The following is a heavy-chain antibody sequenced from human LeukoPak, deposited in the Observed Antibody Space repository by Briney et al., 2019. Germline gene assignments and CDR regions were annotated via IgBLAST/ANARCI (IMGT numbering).Heavy chain of an antibody. CDR3: ARGADSRDFWSGYYYYYYYMDV. D-gene: IGHD3-3*01. Sequence: ASVKVSCKASGYTFTSYAMNWVRQAPGQGLEWMGWINTNTGNPTYAQGFTGRFVFSLDTSVSTAYLQISSLKAEDTAVYYCARGADSRDFWSGYYYYYYYMDVWGKGTTVTVSS. J-gene: IGHJ6*03. V-gene: IGHV7-4-1*02. CDR1: GYTFTSYA. CDR2: INTNTGNP.